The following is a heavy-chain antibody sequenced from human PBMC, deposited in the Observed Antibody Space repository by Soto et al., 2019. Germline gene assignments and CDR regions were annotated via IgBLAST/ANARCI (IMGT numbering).Heavy chain of an antibody. D-gene: IGHD6-13*01. CDR1: CGSINSSNW. CDR3: ARYIAASGTYYFDY. Sequence: SETPSLTCAFSCGSINSSNWWSWVPQPPGKGMEWIGEIYHSGSINYNPSLKSRVTISVDNSKNQFSLKLSSVTAADTAVYYCARYIAASGTYYFDYWGQGTLVTVSS. J-gene: IGHJ4*02. V-gene: IGHV4-4*02. CDR2: IYHSGSI.